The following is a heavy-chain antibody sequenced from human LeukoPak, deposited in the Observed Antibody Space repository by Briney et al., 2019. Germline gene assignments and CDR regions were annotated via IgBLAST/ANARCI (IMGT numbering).Heavy chain of an antibody. V-gene: IGHV4-59*01. D-gene: IGHD3-3*01. CDR3: AGVPIFGVVITESFDY. Sequence: SETLSLTCTVSGGSISSYYWSWIRQPPGKGLEWIGYIYYSGSTNYNPSLKSRVTISVDTSKNQFSLKLSSVTAADTAVYYCAGVPIFGVVITESFDYWGQGTLVTVSS. CDR1: GGSISSYY. CDR2: IYYSGST. J-gene: IGHJ4*02.